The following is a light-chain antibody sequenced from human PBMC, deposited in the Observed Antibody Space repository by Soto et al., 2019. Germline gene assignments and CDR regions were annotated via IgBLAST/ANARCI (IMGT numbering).Light chain of an antibody. CDR3: CSYAGSSTSYVG. CDR2: EGS. CDR1: SSDVGSYNL. Sequence: QSALTQPASVSGSPGQSITISCTGTSSDVGSYNLVSWYQQHPGKAPKLMIYEGSKRPSGVSNRFSGSKSGNTASLTISGLQAEDEADYYCCSYAGSSTSYVGFGGGTKRTVL. V-gene: IGLV2-23*01. J-gene: IGLJ2*01.